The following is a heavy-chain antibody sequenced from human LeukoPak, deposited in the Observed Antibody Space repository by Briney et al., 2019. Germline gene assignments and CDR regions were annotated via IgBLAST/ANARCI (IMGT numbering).Heavy chain of an antibody. CDR1: GFTFSSYA. D-gene: IGHD3-3*01. J-gene: IGHJ6*04. CDR3: AKDRYYDFWSGYYAQDV. V-gene: IGHV3-23*01. CDR2: ISGSGGST. Sequence: GGSLRLSCAASGFTFSSYAMSWVRQAPGKGLEWVSAISGSGGSTYYADSVKGRFTISRDNSKNTLYLQMNSLRAEDTAVYYCAKDRYYDFWSGYYAQDVWGKGTTVTVSS.